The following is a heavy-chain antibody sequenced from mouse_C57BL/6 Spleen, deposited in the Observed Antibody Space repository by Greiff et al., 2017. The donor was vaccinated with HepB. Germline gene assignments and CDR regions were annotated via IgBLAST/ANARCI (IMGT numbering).Heavy chain of an antibody. D-gene: IGHD1-1*01. V-gene: IGHV14-1*01. CDR3: TTSTTVDPHWYFDV. CDR1: GFNIKDYY. CDR2: IDPEDGDT. J-gene: IGHJ1*03. Sequence: VQLQQSGAELVRPGASVKLSCTASGFNIKDYYMHWVKQRPEQGLEWIGRIDPEDGDTEYAPKFQGQATMTADTSSNTAYLPLSSLTSEDTAVYYCTTSTTVDPHWYFDVWGTGTTVTVSS.